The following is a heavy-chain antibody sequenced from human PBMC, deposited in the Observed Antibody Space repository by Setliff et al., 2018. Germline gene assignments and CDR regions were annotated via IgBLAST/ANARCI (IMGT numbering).Heavy chain of an antibody. CDR1: AGTFSSYA. J-gene: IGHJ3*02. D-gene: IGHD3-22*01. CDR3: ARDATYYYDSSGYFSI. V-gene: IGHV1-18*04. Sequence: ASVKVSCKVSAGTFSSYAISWVRQAPGQGLESMGWISAYNGNTNYAQKLQGRVTMTTDTSTSTAYMELRSLISDDTAVYYCARDATYYYDSSGYFSIWGQGTMVTVSS. CDR2: ISAYNGNT.